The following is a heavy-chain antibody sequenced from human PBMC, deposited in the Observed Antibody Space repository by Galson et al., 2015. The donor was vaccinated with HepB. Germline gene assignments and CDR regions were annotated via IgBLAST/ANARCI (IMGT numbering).Heavy chain of an antibody. CDR2: IRSKENRYAT. Sequence: SLRLSCAASGLSFSGSVMHWVRQASGRGLEWVGRIRSKENRYATAYAASVRGRFTISRDDSRNTAYLQMRSLKIEDTAVYFCTREVGLEFDPWGQGTLVTVSS. CDR3: TREVGLEFDP. D-gene: IGHD1-26*01. J-gene: IGHJ5*02. CDR1: GLSFSGSV. V-gene: IGHV3-73*01.